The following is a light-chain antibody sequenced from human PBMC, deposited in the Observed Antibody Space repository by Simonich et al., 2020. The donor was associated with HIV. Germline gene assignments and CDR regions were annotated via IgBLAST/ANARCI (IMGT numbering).Light chain of an antibody. V-gene: IGKV4-1*01. CDR3: QQFYSAPLT. Sequence: DIVMTQSPDSLAVSLGERATINCKSSQSVLYSSNNKNYLAWYQQKPGPPPKLLIYWAATRESGVPDRFSGSGSGTDFTLTISSLQAGDVAVYYCQQFYSAPLTFGGGTKVEIK. J-gene: IGKJ4*01. CDR1: QSVLYSSNNKNY. CDR2: WAA.